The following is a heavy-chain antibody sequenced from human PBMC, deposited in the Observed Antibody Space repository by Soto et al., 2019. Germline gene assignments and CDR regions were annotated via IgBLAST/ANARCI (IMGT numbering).Heavy chain of an antibody. J-gene: IGHJ4*02. Sequence: QVQLQESGPGLVKPSGTLSLTCAVSGGSVSSTNWWSWVRQPPGKGLEWIGEIYHSGSTNYNPSLKSRVTISVDKSKNQFSLKLNSVTAADTAVYYCARDNYDSSGYYYGYTYWGQGTLVTVSS. CDR1: GGSVSSTNW. CDR2: IYHSGST. D-gene: IGHD3-22*01. CDR3: ARDNYDSSGYYYGYTY. V-gene: IGHV4-4*02.